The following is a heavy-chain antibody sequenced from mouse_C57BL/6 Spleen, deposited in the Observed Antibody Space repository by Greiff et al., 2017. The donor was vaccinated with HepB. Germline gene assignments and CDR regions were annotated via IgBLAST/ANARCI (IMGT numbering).Heavy chain of an antibody. CDR1: GYAFSSYW. V-gene: IGHV1-80*01. CDR2: IYPGDGDT. D-gene: IGHD2-2*01. Sequence: QVQLQQSGAELVKPGASVKISCKASGYAFSSYWMNWVKQRPGKGLEWIGQIYPGDGDTNYNGKFKGKATLTADKSSSTAYMQLSSLTSEDSAVYFCARGNGNGYPWFAYWGQGTLVTVSA. CDR3: ARGNGNGYPWFAY. J-gene: IGHJ3*01.